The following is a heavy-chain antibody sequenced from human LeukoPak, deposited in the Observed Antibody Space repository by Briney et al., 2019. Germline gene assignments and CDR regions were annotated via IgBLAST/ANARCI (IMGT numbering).Heavy chain of an antibody. CDR1: GGSISSSNW. V-gene: IGHV4-4*02. CDR2: IYHSGST. D-gene: IGHD3-16*01. CDR3: AREGGGTELYYFDY. J-gene: IGHJ4*02. Sequence: SGTLSLTCAVSGGSISSSNWWSWVRQPPGKGLEWIGEIYHSGSTNYNPSLKSRVTISVDKSKNQFSLKLSSVTAADTAVYYCAREGGGTELYYFDYWGQGTLVTVSS.